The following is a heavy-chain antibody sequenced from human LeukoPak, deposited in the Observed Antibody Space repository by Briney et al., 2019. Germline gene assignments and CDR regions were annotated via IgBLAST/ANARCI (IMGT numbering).Heavy chain of an antibody. Sequence: ASVKVSCKTSGYTFTGQYLHWVRQAPGQGLEWMGWINPNSGGTKSAQKFQGRVIMTRDTSISTAYMELRSLSSDDTAVYYCARRILWFGDLYYFDHWGQGTLVTVSS. D-gene: IGHD3-10*01. V-gene: IGHV1-2*02. CDR2: INPNSGGT. J-gene: IGHJ4*02. CDR1: GYTFTGQY. CDR3: ARRILWFGDLYYFDH.